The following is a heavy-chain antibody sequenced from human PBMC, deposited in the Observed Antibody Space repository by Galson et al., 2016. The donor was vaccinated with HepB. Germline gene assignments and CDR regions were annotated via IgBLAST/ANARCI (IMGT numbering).Heavy chain of an antibody. V-gene: IGHV4-39*01. CDR1: GDSISNSGYS. D-gene: IGHD5-12*01. Sequence: SETLSLTCNVSGDSISNSGYSWGWLRQSPGKGLEWIGSINYSGSTYHTPSLKSRVSISVDTYKNQFSLKLNSVTAADTAVYYCASHLSVRGDRRFDYWGQGSLLGLSS. J-gene: IGHJ4*02. CDR2: INYSGST. CDR3: ASHLSVRGDRRFDY.